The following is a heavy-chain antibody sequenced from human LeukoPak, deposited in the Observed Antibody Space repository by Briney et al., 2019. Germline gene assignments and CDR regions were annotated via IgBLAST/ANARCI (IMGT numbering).Heavy chain of an antibody. Sequence: PSETLSLTCAVYSGSFSGYYWSWIRQPPGKGLEWIGEINHSGTTNYNPSLKSRVTISVDTSKNQFSLKLSSVTAADTAVYYCARSAGTGPRIDYWGQGTLVTVSS. CDR1: SGSFSGYY. CDR2: INHSGTT. D-gene: IGHD1-1*01. V-gene: IGHV4-34*09. J-gene: IGHJ4*02. CDR3: ARSAGTGPRIDY.